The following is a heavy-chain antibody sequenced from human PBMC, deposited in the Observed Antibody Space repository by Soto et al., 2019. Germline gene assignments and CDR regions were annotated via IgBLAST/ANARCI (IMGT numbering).Heavy chain of an antibody. CDR3: ATGVIWIGYFTVDS. V-gene: IGHV1-69*13. CDR2: FIPVYRTL. CDR1: GGSFGKSA. J-gene: IGHJ4*02. D-gene: IGHD3-3*01. Sequence: ASVKVSCKASGGSFGKSAINWVRQTPGQGLEWLGGFIPVYRTLNYAQKFQGRVTITADESTGTAYMTLSSLASDDTAVYYCATGVIWIGYFTVDSWGQGTRVTAPS.